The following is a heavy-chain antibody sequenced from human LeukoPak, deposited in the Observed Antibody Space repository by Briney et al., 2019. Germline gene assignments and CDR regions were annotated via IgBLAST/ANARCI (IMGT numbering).Heavy chain of an antibody. D-gene: IGHD1-26*01. J-gene: IGHJ4*02. CDR2: INHSGST. CDR1: GGSFIGYY. CDR3: AGRVGATTIDY. Sequence: PSETLSLTFAVYGGSFIGYYWSWIRQPPAKGLEWIGEINHSGSTNYNPSLKIRVTISLDTSKNQFSLKLSSVTAADTAVYYCAGRVGATTIDYWGQGTLVTVSS. V-gene: IGHV4-34*01.